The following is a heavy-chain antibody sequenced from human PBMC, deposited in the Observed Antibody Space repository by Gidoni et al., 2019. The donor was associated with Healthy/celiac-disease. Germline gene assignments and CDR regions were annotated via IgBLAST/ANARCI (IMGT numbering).Heavy chain of an antibody. V-gene: IGHV1-46*01. CDR3: ARGLRDGYIDVKGSFDY. Sequence: QVQLVQSGAEVKKPGASVTVSCKASGYTFTSYYIHWVRQAPGQGLEWMGIINPSGSSTSYAQKFQGRVTMTRDTSTSTVYMELSSLRSEDTAVYYWARGLRDGYIDVKGSFDYWGQGTLVTVSS. CDR2: INPSGSST. J-gene: IGHJ4*02. CDR1: GYTFTSYY. D-gene: IGHD5-12*01.